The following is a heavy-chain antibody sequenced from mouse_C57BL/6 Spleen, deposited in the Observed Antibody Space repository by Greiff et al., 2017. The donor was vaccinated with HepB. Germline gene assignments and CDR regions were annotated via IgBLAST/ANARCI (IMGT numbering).Heavy chain of an antibody. D-gene: IGHD2-4*01. J-gene: IGHJ4*01. CDR1: GFTFSDYG. CDR3: ATSYYDYDGGYAMDY. CDR2: ISSGSSTI. V-gene: IGHV5-17*01. Sequence: EVKVVESGGGLVKPGGSLKLSCAASGFTFSDYGMHWVRQAPEKGLEWVAYISSGSSTIYYADTVKGRFTISRDNAKNTLFLQMTSMRSEDTAMYYWATSYYDYDGGYAMDYWGQGTSVTVSS.